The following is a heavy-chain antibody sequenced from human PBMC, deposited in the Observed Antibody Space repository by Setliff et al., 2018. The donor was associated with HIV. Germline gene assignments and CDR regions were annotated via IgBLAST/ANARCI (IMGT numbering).Heavy chain of an antibody. Sequence: VASVKVSCKASGYSFTNYALNWVRQAPGQGLEWMGWINTNTGNPMYAQGYTGRFVFSLDTSVSTAFLQISSLKAEDTAVYYCAAMIVNYYYMDVWGKGTTVTVSS. CDR1: GYSFTNYA. CDR3: AAMIVNYYYMDV. CDR2: INTNTGNP. J-gene: IGHJ6*03. D-gene: IGHD3-22*01. V-gene: IGHV7-4-1*02.